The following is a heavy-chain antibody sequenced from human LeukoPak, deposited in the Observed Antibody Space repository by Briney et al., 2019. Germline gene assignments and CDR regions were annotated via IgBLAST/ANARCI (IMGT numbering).Heavy chain of an antibody. CDR2: INHSGST. CDR1: GGSFSGYY. Sequence: SETLSLTCAVYGGSFSGYYWSWIRQPPGKGLEWIGEINHSGSTNYNPSLKSRVTISVDTSKNQFSLKLSSVTAADTAVYYCARGIGAWGQGTLVTVSS. V-gene: IGHV4-34*01. CDR3: ARGIGA. J-gene: IGHJ4*02. D-gene: IGHD4/OR15-4a*01.